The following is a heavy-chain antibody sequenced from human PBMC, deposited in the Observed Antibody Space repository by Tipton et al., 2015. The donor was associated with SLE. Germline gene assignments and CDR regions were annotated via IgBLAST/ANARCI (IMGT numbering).Heavy chain of an antibody. J-gene: IGHJ3*02. Sequence: TLSLTCTVSGASISSGYYYWNWIRQPAGKGLEWIGRIHISGSTNYNPSLKSRVTISVDTSKNQFSLKLSSVTAADTAVYFCARKGYSLGNAFDIWGQGTLVTVSS. CDR2: IHISGST. D-gene: IGHD3-22*01. V-gene: IGHV4-61*02. CDR3: ARKGYSLGNAFDI. CDR1: GASISSGYYY.